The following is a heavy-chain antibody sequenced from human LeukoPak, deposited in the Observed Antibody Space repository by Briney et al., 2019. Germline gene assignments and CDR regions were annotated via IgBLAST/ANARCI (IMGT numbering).Heavy chain of an antibody. V-gene: IGHV3-30*18. CDR1: GFTFSRYG. CDR3: AKEGLTSYYGMDV. D-gene: IGHD4/OR15-4a*01. J-gene: IGHJ6*02. Sequence: PGGSLRVSCVASGFTFSRYGMHWVRQAPGKGLEWVAVKSYDGSNKNYADSVKGRFTISRDNSKNTLYLQMNSLRAEDTAVYYCAKEGLTSYYGMDVWGQGTTVTVSS. CDR2: KSYDGSNK.